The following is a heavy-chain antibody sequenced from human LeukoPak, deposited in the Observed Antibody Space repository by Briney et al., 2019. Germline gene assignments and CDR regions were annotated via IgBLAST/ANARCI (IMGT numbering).Heavy chain of an antibody. D-gene: IGHD1-26*01. V-gene: IGHV4-59*08. J-gene: IGHJ3*02. CDR3: ARRELLNSRAFDI. Sequence: ETLSLTCTVSGGSISSYYWSWIRQPPGKGLEWIGYIYYSGSTNYNPSLKSRVTISVDTSKNQFSLKLGSVTAADTAVYYCARRELLNSRAFDIWGQGTMVTVSS. CDR2: IYYSGST. CDR1: GGSISSYY.